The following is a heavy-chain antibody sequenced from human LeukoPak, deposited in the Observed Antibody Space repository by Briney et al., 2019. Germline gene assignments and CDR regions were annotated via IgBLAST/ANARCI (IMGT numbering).Heavy chain of an antibody. Sequence: PGGSLRLSCATSGFTFSSHAMSWIRQAPGKGLEWVSLISGSGGETSYADSVKGRFTISRDNSDNTLYLQMNNLRADDTAVYYCAEGDGNYWCPDYWGQGAVVTVSS. CDR2: ISGSGGET. J-gene: IGHJ4*02. CDR3: AEGDGNYWCPDY. D-gene: IGHD2-8*02. V-gene: IGHV3-23*01. CDR1: GFTFSSHA.